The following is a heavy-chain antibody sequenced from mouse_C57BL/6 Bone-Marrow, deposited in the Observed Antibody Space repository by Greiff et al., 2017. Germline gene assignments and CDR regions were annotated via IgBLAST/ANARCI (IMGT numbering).Heavy chain of an antibody. Sequence: VQLQQPGAELVKPGASVKMSCKAPGYTFTSYWITWVKQRPGQGLEWIGDIYPGSGSTNYNEKFKSKAPLTVDTSSSTAYMQLSSLTSEDSAVYYCARPYYSNYWYFDVWGTGTTVTVSS. CDR1: GYTFTSYW. J-gene: IGHJ1*03. CDR3: ARPYYSNYWYFDV. V-gene: IGHV1-55*01. D-gene: IGHD2-5*01. CDR2: IYPGSGST.